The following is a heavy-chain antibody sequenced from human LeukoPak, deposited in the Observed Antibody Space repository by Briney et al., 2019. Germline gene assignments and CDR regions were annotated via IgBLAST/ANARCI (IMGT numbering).Heavy chain of an antibody. D-gene: IGHD2-2*01. Sequence: PSETLSLTCAVYGGSFSGYYWSWIRQPPGKGLEWIGEINHSGSTNYNPSLKSRVTISVDTSKNQFSLKLSSVTAADTAVYYCARYLIVVVPAAGQFDPWGQGTLVTVSS. CDR2: INHSGST. V-gene: IGHV4-34*01. CDR1: GGSFSGYY. J-gene: IGHJ5*02. CDR3: ARYLIVVVPAAGQFDP.